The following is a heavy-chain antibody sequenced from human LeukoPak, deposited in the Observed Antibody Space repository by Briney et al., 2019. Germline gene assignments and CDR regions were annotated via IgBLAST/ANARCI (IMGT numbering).Heavy chain of an antibody. Sequence: PSETLSLTCTVSGDSASSTNYYWGWIRQPPGRGLDWIASIRYSESAYYSPSLKSRATISVDTSKNQFSLRLRSLTATDTAVYYCATQDSSHYWGQGTLVTVSS. CDR2: IRYSESA. CDR3: ATQDSSHY. V-gene: IGHV4-39*01. D-gene: IGHD3-22*01. CDR1: GDSASSTNYY. J-gene: IGHJ4*02.